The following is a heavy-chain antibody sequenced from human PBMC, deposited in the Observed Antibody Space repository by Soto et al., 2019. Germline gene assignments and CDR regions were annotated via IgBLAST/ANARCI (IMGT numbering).Heavy chain of an antibody. CDR2: IWYDGINK. Sequence: GAPLRTSGAAPVFTFSSYGMHWVRQGPGKGLEWVAVIWYDGINKYYADSVKGRFTISRDNSKNTLYLQMNSLRAEDTAVYYCARSGSSSPLYYFDYWGQGTLVTVSS. V-gene: IGHV3-33*01. D-gene: IGHD6-6*01. CDR3: ARSGSSSPLYYFDY. CDR1: VFTFSSYG. J-gene: IGHJ4*02.